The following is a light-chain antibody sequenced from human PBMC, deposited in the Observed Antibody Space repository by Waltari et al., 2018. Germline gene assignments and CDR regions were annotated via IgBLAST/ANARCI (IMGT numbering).Light chain of an antibody. V-gene: IGKV1-9*01. CDR3: QQLNSYPYT. CDR2: VAS. J-gene: IGKJ2*01. Sequence: QLTQSPSSLSASVGDRVTITCRASQGISNYLAWYQHKPGKGPNLLIFVASTLQSGVPSRFSGSGSGTDFTLTISNLQPEDFATYYCQQLNSYPYTFGQGTKLEIK. CDR1: QGISNY.